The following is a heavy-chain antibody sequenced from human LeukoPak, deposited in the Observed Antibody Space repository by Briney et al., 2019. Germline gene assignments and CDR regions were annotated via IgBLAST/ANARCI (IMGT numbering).Heavy chain of an antibody. D-gene: IGHD4-11*01. Sequence: SQTLSLTCTVSGGSISSGGYYWSWIRQHPGKGLEWIGYIYYSGSTYYNPSLKSRVTISVDTSKNQFSLKLSSVTAADTAVYYCARAPYRANAFDIWGQGTMVTVSS. CDR1: GGSISSGGYY. J-gene: IGHJ3*02. CDR3: ARAPYRANAFDI. CDR2: IYYSGST. V-gene: IGHV4-31*03.